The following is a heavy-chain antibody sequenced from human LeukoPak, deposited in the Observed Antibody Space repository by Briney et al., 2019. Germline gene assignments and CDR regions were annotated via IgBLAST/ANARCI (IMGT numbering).Heavy chain of an antibody. Sequence: GGSLRLSCAASGFNIVNYWMHWVRQAPGRGLECVANMNQDGSEKHYGDSVKGRFTISRDSAKNSLYLQMNSLRAEDTAVYYCAREWRDAFDIWGQGTMVTVSS. CDR1: GFNIVNYW. J-gene: IGHJ3*02. D-gene: IGHD5-12*01. CDR3: AREWRDAFDI. CDR2: MNQDGSEK. V-gene: IGHV3-7*05.